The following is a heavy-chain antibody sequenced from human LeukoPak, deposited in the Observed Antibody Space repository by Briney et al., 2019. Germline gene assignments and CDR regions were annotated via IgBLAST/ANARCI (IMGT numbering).Heavy chain of an antibody. Sequence: GGSLRLSCAASGFTFSSYWTTWVRQAPGKGLEWVANIKRDGSAKYYVDSVKGRFTISRDNAKNSLYLQMNSLRAEDTAVYFCARPVVAATTPDTFDIWGQGTMVTVSS. V-gene: IGHV3-7*01. CDR2: IKRDGSAK. CDR3: ARPVVAATTPDTFDI. CDR1: GFTFSSYW. D-gene: IGHD2-15*01. J-gene: IGHJ3*02.